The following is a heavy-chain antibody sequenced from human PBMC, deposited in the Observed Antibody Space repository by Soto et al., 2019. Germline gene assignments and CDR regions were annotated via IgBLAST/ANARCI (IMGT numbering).Heavy chain of an antibody. Sequence: TGGSLRLSCAATSAFRFSSYSMSWVRQTPGKGLEWVPAITGSGDKTYYADSVEGRFTISRDNSKDTHYLQMSSLRAEDTAIYYCATMRGFFEFWGQGTLVTVSS. CDR1: AFRFSSYS. J-gene: IGHJ4*02. V-gene: IGHV3-23*01. CDR3: ATMRGFFEF. CDR2: ITGSGDKT. D-gene: IGHD3-22*01.